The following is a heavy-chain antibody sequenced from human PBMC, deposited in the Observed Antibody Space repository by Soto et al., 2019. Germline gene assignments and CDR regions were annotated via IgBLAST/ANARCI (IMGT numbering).Heavy chain of an antibody. D-gene: IGHD5-18*01. Sequence: AETLSLTCTVSGGSVSSGDYYWSWIRQPPGKGLEWIGYIYYSGSTNYNPSLKSRVIISVDTSKNLFSLKLTSVTAADTAVYYCARIPVDTSMIYWLDPWGQRTLVTVSS. CDR1: GGSVSSGDYY. J-gene: IGHJ5*02. CDR3: ARIPVDTSMIYWLDP. CDR2: IYYSGST. V-gene: IGHV4-61*08.